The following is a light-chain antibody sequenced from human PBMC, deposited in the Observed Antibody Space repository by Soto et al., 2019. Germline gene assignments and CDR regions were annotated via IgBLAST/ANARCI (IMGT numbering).Light chain of an antibody. CDR1: QSVSSSH. CDR3: QQYGSALIT. CDR2: GAS. Sequence: EIVLTQSPGTLSLSPGERATLSCRASQSVSSSHLAWYQHKPGQAPRLLIYGASTRATGIPARFSGSGSGTEFTLTISSLQSGDFAVYYCQQYGSALITFGQGTRLEIK. J-gene: IGKJ5*01. V-gene: IGKV3-20*01.